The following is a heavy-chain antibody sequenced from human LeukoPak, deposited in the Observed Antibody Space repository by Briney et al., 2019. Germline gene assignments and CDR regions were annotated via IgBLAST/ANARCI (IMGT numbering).Heavy chain of an antibody. CDR1: GGSISVSSYY. D-gene: IGHD3-9*01. Sequence: SEPLSLTCIVSGGSISVSSYYWGWIRQPPGKGLEWIGSIHYGGSTHYNPSLKSRVTISVDTSKNQFSLKLSSVTAADTAVYYCASQSKYYDILTGYSPGWFDPWGQGTLVTVSS. CDR3: ASQSKYYDILTGYSPGWFDP. V-gene: IGHV4-39*01. J-gene: IGHJ5*02. CDR2: IHYGGST.